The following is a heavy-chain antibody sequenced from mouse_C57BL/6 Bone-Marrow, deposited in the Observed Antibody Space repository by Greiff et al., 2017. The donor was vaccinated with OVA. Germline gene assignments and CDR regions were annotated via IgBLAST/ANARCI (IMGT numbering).Heavy chain of an antibody. J-gene: IGHJ2*01. V-gene: IGHV1-59*01. CDR2: IDPSDSYT. Sequence: QVQLQQPGAELVRPGTSVKLSCKASGYTFTSYWMHWVKQRPGQGLEWIGVIDPSDSYTNYNQKFKGKATLTVDTSSSTAYMQLSSLTSEDSAVYYCARGVTTVVAKDYWGQGTTLTVSS. CDR3: ARGVTTVVAKDY. D-gene: IGHD1-1*01. CDR1: GYTFTSYW.